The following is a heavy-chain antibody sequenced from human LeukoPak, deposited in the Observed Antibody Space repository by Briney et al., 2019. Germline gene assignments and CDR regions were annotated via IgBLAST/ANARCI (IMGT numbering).Heavy chain of an antibody. V-gene: IGHV3-30*18. D-gene: IGHD2-15*01. CDR2: ISYDGSNK. J-gene: IGHJ6*02. CDR3: AKGHVVYDYYGLDV. Sequence: GGSLRLSCAASGFTFSSYGMHWVRQAPGRGLEWVALISYDGSNKYHVGSVKGRFTISRDNSKSTLFLQMNSLRAEDTAVYYCAKGHVVYDYYGLDVWGQGTTVTVSS. CDR1: GFTFSSYG.